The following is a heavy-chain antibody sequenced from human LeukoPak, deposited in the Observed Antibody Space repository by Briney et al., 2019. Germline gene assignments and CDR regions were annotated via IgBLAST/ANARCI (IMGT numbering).Heavy chain of an antibody. Sequence: GGSLRLSCAASGFPFSNYAMHWVRQAPGKGLEWVAFIRFDGSDKYYADSVKGRFTISRDNSKNTLYLQMNSLRAEDTAVYYCAKDNEWELLLWGAFDIWGQGTMVTVSS. J-gene: IGHJ3*02. D-gene: IGHD1-26*01. V-gene: IGHV3-30*02. CDR2: IRFDGSDK. CDR3: AKDNEWELLLWGAFDI. CDR1: GFPFSNYA.